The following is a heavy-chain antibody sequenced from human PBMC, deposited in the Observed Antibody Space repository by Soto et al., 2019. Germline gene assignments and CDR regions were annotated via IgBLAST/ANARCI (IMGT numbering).Heavy chain of an antibody. CDR2: ISYDGSNK. Sequence: RRLSCAASGFTFSSYAMHWVRQAPGKGLEWVAVISYDGSNKYYADSVKGRFTISRDNSKNTLYLQMNSLRAEDTAVYYCARERSPPGPDYYDSSGYYILDYWGQGTLVTVSS. CDR3: ARERSPPGPDYYDSSGYYILDY. D-gene: IGHD3-22*01. J-gene: IGHJ4*02. CDR1: GFTFSSYA. V-gene: IGHV3-30-3*01.